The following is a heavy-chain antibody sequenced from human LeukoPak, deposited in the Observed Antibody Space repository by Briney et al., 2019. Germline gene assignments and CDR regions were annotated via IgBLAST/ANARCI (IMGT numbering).Heavy chain of an antibody. CDR1: GFTFSSYS. V-gene: IGHV3-48*02. CDR3: ARGIAAAGPEGFISYYYDSSGSHFDY. Sequence: GGSLRLSCAASGFTFSSYSMNWVRPAPGKGLEWVSYISSSSSTIYYADSVKGRFTISRDNAKNSLYLQMNSLRDEDTAVYYCARGIAAAGPEGFISYYYDSSGSHFDYWGQGTLVTVSS. CDR2: ISSSSSTI. D-gene: IGHD3-22*01. J-gene: IGHJ4*02.